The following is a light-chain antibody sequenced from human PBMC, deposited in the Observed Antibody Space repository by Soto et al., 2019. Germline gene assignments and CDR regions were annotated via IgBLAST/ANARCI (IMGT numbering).Light chain of an antibody. CDR2: DVS. V-gene: IGLV2-14*01. J-gene: IGLJ2*01. Sequence: QSALTQPASVSGSPGQSIAFSCTGTSSDIGDYKYVSWYQQHPGKAPKLMIYDVSNRPSGVSNRFSGSMSGNTASLTISGLQPEDEADYYCSSYTGSSTVVFGGGTKLTV. CDR3: SSYTGSSTVV. CDR1: SSDIGDYKY.